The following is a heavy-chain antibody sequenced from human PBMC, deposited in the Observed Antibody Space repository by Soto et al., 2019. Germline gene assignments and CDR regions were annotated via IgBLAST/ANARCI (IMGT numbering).Heavy chain of an antibody. CDR3: AKEHDIVVVVAATPLAY. J-gene: IGHJ4*02. V-gene: IGHV3-30*18. CDR2: ISYDGSNK. D-gene: IGHD2-15*01. Sequence: GGSLRLSCAASGFTLSIYGMHWFRQAPGKGLEWVAVISYDGSNKYYADSVKGRFTISRGNSKNTLYLQMNSLRAEDTAVYYCAKEHDIVVVVAATPLAYWGQGTLVTVSS. CDR1: GFTLSIYG.